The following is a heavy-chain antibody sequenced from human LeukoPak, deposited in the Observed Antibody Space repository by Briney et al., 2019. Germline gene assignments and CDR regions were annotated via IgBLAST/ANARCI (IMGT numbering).Heavy chain of an antibody. D-gene: IGHD4-23*01. V-gene: IGHV3-7*01. CDR2: IKPDGSDK. Sequence: GESLRLSCAASGFTFSSYWMSWVRQAPGKGLEWVAQIKPDGSDKYYVDSVKGRFTISRDNAKNSLNLQTNSLRAEDTAVYYCARAGNLDNWGQGTLVTVSS. CDR3: ARAGNLDN. CDR1: GFTFSSYW. J-gene: IGHJ4*02.